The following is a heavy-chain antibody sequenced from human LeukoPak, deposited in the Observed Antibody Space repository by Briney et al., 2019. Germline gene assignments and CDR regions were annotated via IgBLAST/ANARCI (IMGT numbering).Heavy chain of an antibody. CDR3: ARDETYSDVWSGSAGGGKGNYLDY. D-gene: IGHD3-3*01. V-gene: IGHV4-38-2*02. CDR2: IYHSGRT. J-gene: IGHJ4*02. CDR1: GYSISNGYY. Sequence: SETLSLTCTVSGYSISNGYYWGWMRPPPGKGLEWIGSIYHSGRTHYNPSLKSRVIISVDTSKNYFSLKLSSVTAADTAMYYCARDETYSDVWSGSAGGGKGNYLDYWGQGILVTVSS.